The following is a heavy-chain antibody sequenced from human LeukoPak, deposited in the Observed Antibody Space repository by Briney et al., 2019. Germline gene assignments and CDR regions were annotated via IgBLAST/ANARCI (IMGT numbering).Heavy chain of an antibody. V-gene: IGHV3-33*01. J-gene: IGHJ4*02. CDR1: GFVFSSYG. Sequence: GGSLRLSCAASGFVFSSYGMHWVRQSPGKGLEWVAVIWNDGSNKYYADPVKGRVTISRDNSENTLYLQMNSLRAEDTAVYYCARALGYCSGGRCYSRILDYWGQGTLVTVSS. D-gene: IGHD2-15*01. CDR2: IWNDGSNK. CDR3: ARALGYCSGGRCYSRILDY.